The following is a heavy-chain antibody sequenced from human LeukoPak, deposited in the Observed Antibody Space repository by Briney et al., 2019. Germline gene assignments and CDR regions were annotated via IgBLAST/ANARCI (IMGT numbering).Heavy chain of an antibody. CDR2: ISAYNGNT. V-gene: IGHV1-18*01. CDR1: GYTFTSYG. Sequence: ASVKVSCKASGYTFTSYGISWGRQAPGQGLEWMGWISAYNGNTNYAQKLQGRVTMTTDTSTSTAYMELRSLRSDDTAVYYCARDRGIVVVPAAMNYWGQGTLVTVSS. D-gene: IGHD2-2*01. J-gene: IGHJ4*02. CDR3: ARDRGIVVVPAAMNY.